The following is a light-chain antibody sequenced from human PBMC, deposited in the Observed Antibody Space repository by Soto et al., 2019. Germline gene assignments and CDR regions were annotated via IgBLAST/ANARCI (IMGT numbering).Light chain of an antibody. CDR1: QSIGTY. Sequence: EIVLTQSPATLSLSPGDRATLSCRASQSIGTYLAWYQQKPGQAPSLLIYDASNRATGIPARFSGSGSGTDSTLTISILEPEDFAVYFCQHRSNSPPTWTFGQGTKVEIK. J-gene: IGKJ1*01. CDR2: DAS. CDR3: QHRSNSPPTWT. V-gene: IGKV3-11*01.